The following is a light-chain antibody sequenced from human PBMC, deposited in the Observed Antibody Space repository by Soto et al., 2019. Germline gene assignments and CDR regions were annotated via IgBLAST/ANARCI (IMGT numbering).Light chain of an antibody. CDR1: QNISNY. V-gene: IGKV1-33*01. CDR2: DAS. Sequence: DIKMNHSPSSLSASVGDRVTITCQASQNISNYLNWYQQKPGKAPKLLIYDASNLETGVPSRFSGSGSGTDFTFTISSLQPEDIATYYCQQYDNLPSFGPGAKVDIK. CDR3: QQYDNLPS. J-gene: IGKJ3*01.